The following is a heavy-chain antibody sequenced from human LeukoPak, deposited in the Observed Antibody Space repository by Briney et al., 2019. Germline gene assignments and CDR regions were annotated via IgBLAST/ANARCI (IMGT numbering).Heavy chain of an antibody. CDR1: GGSISSSSYY. CDR2: IYTSGST. J-gene: IGHJ6*02. CDR3: ARVVYNGPYYYGMDV. V-gene: IGHV4-61*05. D-gene: IGHD5-12*01. Sequence: SETLSLTCTVSGGSISSSSYYWAWIRQPPGKGLEWIGRIYTSGSTNYNPSLKSRVTMSVDTSKNQFSLKLSSVTAADTAVYYCARVVYNGPYYYGMDVWGQGTTVTVSS.